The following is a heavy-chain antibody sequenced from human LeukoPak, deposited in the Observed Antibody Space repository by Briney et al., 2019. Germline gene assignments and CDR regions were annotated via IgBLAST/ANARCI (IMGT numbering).Heavy chain of an antibody. CDR2: IYSGGST. V-gene: IGHV3-66*01. Sequence: GGSLRLSCAASGFTFSSYGMSWVRQAPGKGLEWVSVIYSGGSTYYADSVKGRFTISRDNSKNTLYLQMNSLRAEDTAVYYCARGMVLDPFFDYWGQGTLVTVSS. CDR1: GFTFSSYG. CDR3: ARGMVLDPFFDY. J-gene: IGHJ4*02. D-gene: IGHD4/OR15-4a*01.